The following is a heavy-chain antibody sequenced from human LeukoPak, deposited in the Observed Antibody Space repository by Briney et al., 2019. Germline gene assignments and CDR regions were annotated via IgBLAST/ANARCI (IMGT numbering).Heavy chain of an antibody. CDR1: GGSISSSSHY. J-gene: IGHJ6*02. D-gene: IGHD2-2*01. V-gene: IGHV4-39*01. CDR2: IYYSGST. Sequence: PSETLSLTCTVSGGSISSSSHYWGWIRQPPGKGPEWIGSIYYSGSTYYNPSLKSRVTISVDTSKNQFSLKLSSVTATDTAVYYCARHDCITTTYYYFYGMDVWGQGTTVTVSS. CDR3: ARHDCITTTYYYFYGMDV.